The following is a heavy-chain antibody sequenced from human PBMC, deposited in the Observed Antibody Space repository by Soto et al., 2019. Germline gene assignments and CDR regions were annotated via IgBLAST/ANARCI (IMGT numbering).Heavy chain of an antibody. CDR2: ISAYNTNT. CDR3: ARDGITGDYNFDY. Sequence: ASVKVSCKASGYTLINYGISWVRQAPGQGLEWMGWISAYNTNTNYAQKVQGRVTMTTDTSTSTAYMELRSLRSDDTAVYYCARDGITGDYNFDYWGQGTLVTVSS. J-gene: IGHJ4*02. V-gene: IGHV1-18*01. D-gene: IGHD4-17*01. CDR1: GYTLINYG.